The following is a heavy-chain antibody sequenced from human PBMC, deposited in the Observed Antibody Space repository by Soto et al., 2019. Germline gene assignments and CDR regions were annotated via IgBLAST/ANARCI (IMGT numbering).Heavy chain of an antibody. CDR2: IYHSGSI. CDR3: ARVTPDYCSGGGCYKNWFDP. CDR1: YGSISSSNW. D-gene: IGHD2-15*01. Sequence: PSETLSLTCAVSYGSISSSNWWSWVRQPPGKGLEWIGEIYHSGSINYNPSLKSRVTISVDKSKNQFSLKLSSVTAADTAVYYCARVTPDYCSGGGCYKNWFDPWGQGTLVTVSS. J-gene: IGHJ5*02. V-gene: IGHV4-4*02.